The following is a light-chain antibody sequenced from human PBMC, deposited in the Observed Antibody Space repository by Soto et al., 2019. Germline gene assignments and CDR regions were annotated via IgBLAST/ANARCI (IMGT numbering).Light chain of an antibody. CDR1: QSVSSSY. J-gene: IGKJ2*01. V-gene: IGKV3-20*01. CDR3: QQYGSSPPYT. CDR2: GAS. Sequence: EIVLTQSPGTLSLSPGERATLSCRASQSVSSSYLAWYQQKPGQAPRLLIYGASSRATGIPDRFSGSGSGPYFTLTTSSLEPEDFAVYYCQQYGSSPPYTFGQGTKLEIK.